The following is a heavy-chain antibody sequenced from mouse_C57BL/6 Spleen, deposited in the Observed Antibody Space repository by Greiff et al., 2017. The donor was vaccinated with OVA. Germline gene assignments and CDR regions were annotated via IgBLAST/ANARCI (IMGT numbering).Heavy chain of an antibody. Sequence: QVQLQQSGAELARPGASVKLSCKASGYTFTSYGISWVKQRTGRGLEWIGEIYPRSGNTYYNEKFKGKATLTADKTSSTAYMELRSLTSEDSAVYFCAREGLYYGSGGNDLDYWGEGTTLTVAS. J-gene: IGHJ2*01. V-gene: IGHV1-81*01. CDR3: AREGLYYGSGGNDLDY. CDR2: IYPRSGNT. CDR1: GYTFTSYG. D-gene: IGHD1-1*01.